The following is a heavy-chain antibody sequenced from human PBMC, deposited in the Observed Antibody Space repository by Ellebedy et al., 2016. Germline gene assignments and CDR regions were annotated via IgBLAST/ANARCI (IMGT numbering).Heavy chain of an antibody. CDR3: ASHRGYTYGPYDY. CDR1: GGSLSGHY. Sequence: SETLSLTCGIYGGSLSGHYWSRIRQPPGKGLEWLGEINHSGSTNYNPSLKSRVTISVDTSKNQFSLKLSSVTAADTAVYYCASHRGYTYGPYDYWGQGTLVTVSS. V-gene: IGHV4-34*01. D-gene: IGHD5-18*01. J-gene: IGHJ4*02. CDR2: INHSGST.